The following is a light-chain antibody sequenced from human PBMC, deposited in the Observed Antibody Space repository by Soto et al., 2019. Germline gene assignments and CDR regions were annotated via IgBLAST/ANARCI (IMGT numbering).Light chain of an antibody. CDR1: SSDVGGYNY. CDR2: DVS. Sequence: QSALTQPASVSGSPGQSITISCTGSSSDVGGYNYVSWYQQHPGKAPKLMINDVSNRPSGVSNRFSGSKSGNTASLTISGLQAEDEADYYCSSYTNSSTVVFGGGTKVTVL. V-gene: IGLV2-14*01. J-gene: IGLJ2*01. CDR3: SSYTNSSTVV.